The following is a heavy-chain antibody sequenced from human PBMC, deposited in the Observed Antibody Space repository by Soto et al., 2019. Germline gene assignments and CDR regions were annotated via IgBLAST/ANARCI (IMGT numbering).Heavy chain of an antibody. CDR3: ARQQQLAQVFAN. CDR1: GGSFRDYY. D-gene: IGHD6-13*01. V-gene: IGHV4-34*02. J-gene: IGHJ4*02. CDR2: ISHSGST. Sequence: QVRLQQWGAGLLKPSETLSLTCAVYGGSFRDYYWTWIRQPPGKGLEWIGEISHSGSTNYSPSLKSRVTISIDTSKIQFSLRLNSVTAADTAVYYCARQQQLAQVFANWGRGTPVTVSS.